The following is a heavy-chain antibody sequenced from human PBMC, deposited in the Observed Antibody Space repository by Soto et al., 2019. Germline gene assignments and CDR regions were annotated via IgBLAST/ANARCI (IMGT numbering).Heavy chain of an antibody. J-gene: IGHJ3*02. CDR1: GGSISSYY. CDR2: IYYSGST. CDR3: ARGGILTGYYDAFVI. V-gene: IGHV4-59*01. D-gene: IGHD3-9*01. Sequence: QVQLQESGPGLVKPSETLSLTCTVSGGSISSYYWSWIRQPPGKGLEWIGYIYYSGSTNYNPSLKSRVTISVDTSKNQFSLKLSSVTAADTAVYYCARGGILTGYYDAFVIWGQGTMVTVSS.